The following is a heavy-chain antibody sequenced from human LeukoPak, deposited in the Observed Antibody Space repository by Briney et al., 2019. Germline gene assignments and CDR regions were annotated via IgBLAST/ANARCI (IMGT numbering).Heavy chain of an antibody. J-gene: IGHJ4*02. CDR2: NSDSGGRT. Sequence: GSLRLSCAVSGIHPNNLGMGLGRSAPRKGLGWVGGNSDSGGRTNYTDSVKGGFTISRDKTKNTLYLKMNSLRAEDTGVYYCAKGGYDYVEMGYFDYWGQGTLVTVSS. D-gene: IGHD5-12*01. CDR3: AKGGYDYVEMGYFDY. V-gene: IGHV3-23*01. CDR1: GIHPNNLG.